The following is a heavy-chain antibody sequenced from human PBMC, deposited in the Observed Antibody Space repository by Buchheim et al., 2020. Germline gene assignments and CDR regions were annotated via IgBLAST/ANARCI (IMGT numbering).Heavy chain of an antibody. CDR2: ISGSGGST. V-gene: IGHV3-23*01. CDR3: AKDNVGATSYYYYYGMDV. Sequence: EVQLLESGGGLVQPGGSLRLSCAASGFTFSSYAMSWVRQAPGKGLEWVSAISGSGGSTYYADSVKGRFTISRDNSKNPLYLQMNSLRAEDTAVYYCAKDNVGATSYYYYYGMDVWGQGTT. D-gene: IGHD1-26*01. CDR1: GFTFSSYA. J-gene: IGHJ6*02.